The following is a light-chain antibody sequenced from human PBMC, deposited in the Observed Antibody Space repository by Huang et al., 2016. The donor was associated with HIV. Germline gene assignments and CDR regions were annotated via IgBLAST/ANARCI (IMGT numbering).Light chain of an antibody. V-gene: IGKV3-15*01. CDR2: DAS. CDR1: QSVSSN. Sequence: IVMTQSPATLSVSPGERATLSCRASQSVSSNLAWYQQKPSQAPRRLIFDASTRAPGLPGRFSGSGSGTEFSLTISNLQSEDSAVYYCQHYYNWPPLTFGGGTKVVIK. CDR3: QHYYNWPPLT. J-gene: IGKJ4*01.